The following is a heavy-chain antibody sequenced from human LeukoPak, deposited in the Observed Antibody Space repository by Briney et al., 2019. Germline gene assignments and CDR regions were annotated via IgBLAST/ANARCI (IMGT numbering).Heavy chain of an antibody. CDR2: ISWNSGSI. Sequence: PGRSLRLSCAASGFTFDDYAMHWVRQAPGKGLEWVSGISWNSGSIGYADSVKGRFTISRDNAKNSLYLQMNSLRAEDTALYYCAKVPAHLWFGEDGGWFDYWGQGTLVTVSS. CDR3: AKVPAHLWFGEDGGWFDY. V-gene: IGHV3-9*01. J-gene: IGHJ4*02. D-gene: IGHD3-10*01. CDR1: GFTFDDYA.